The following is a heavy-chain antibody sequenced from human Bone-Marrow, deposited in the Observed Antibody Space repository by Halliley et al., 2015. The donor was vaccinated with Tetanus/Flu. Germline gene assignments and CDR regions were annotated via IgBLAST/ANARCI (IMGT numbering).Heavy chain of an antibody. J-gene: IGHJ4*02. CDR1: GGSIGSHF. Sequence: GLVKPSETLSLTCSLSGGSIGSHFWCWIRQPPGRGLEWIGCYYYGGSTYYNPSLKSPVAISTDTSKNQFSLSLSSVSATDTAVYYCATLGYTSGNRFDHWGQGTPITVSS. V-gene: IGHV4-59*08. CDR3: ATLGYTSGNRFDH. D-gene: IGHD2-15*01. CDR2: YYYGGST.